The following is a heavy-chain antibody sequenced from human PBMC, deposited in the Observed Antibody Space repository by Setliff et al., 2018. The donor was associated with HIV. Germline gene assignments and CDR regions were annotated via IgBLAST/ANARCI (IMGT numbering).Heavy chain of an antibody. V-gene: IGHV3-73*01. J-gene: IGHJ4*02. Sequence: GESLTISCAASGFTFSGSPIHWVRQASGKGLEWLGRIKTRADNYATAYAASVKGRFTISRDDSMNTAYLQMNSLKIEDTAVYYCTRPQYFYDIGGSDYWGQGTLVTVS. CDR2: IKTRADNYAT. D-gene: IGHD3-22*01. CDR1: GFTFSGSP. CDR3: TRPQYFYDIGGSDY.